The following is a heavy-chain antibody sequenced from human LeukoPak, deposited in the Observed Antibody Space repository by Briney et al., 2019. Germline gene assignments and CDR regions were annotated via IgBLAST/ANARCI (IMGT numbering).Heavy chain of an antibody. Sequence: PGGSLRLSCAASGFTLSSYSMNWVRQAPGKGLEWVSSISSSSSYIYYADSVKGRFTISRDKAKNTLYLQMNSLRAEDTAVYYCAKEGRYCSSTSCLHYYYYYGMDVWGQGTTVTVSS. J-gene: IGHJ6*02. V-gene: IGHV3-21*04. CDR1: GFTLSSYS. D-gene: IGHD2-2*01. CDR3: AKEGRYCSSTSCLHYYYYYGMDV. CDR2: ISSSSSYI.